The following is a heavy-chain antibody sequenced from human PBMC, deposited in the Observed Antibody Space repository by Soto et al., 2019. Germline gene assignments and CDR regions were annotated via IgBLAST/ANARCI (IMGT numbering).Heavy chain of an antibody. Sequence: SVKVSCKASGGTFSSYAISWVRQAPGQGLEWMGGIIPIFGTANYAQKFQGRVTITADESTSTAYMELSSLRSEDTAVYYCATERGYSYGSYYYGMDVWGQGTTVTVSS. CDR1: GGTFSSYA. CDR2: IIPIFGTA. D-gene: IGHD5-18*01. J-gene: IGHJ6*02. CDR3: ATERGYSYGSYYYGMDV. V-gene: IGHV1-69*13.